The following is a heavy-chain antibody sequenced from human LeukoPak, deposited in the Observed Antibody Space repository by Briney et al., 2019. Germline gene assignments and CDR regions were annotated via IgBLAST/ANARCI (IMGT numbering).Heavy chain of an antibody. CDR3: AKDLGSSWSLGYFDY. CDR1: GFTFNNYA. J-gene: IGHJ4*02. CDR2: ISGSGGNT. D-gene: IGHD6-13*01. V-gene: IGHV3-23*01. Sequence: GGSLRLSCAASGFTFNNYAMSGVRQAPGKGLEWVSAISGSGGNTHYADSVKGRFTISRDNSKNTLYLQMNGLRAEDTAVYYCAKDLGSSWSLGYFDYWGQGTLVTVSS.